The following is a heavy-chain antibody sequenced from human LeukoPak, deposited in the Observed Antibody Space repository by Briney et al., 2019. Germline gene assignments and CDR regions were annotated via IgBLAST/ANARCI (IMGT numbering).Heavy chain of an antibody. CDR3: ARDHEDPYYFDY. CDR2: IYYSGST. J-gene: IGHJ4*02. V-gene: IGHV4-59*01. Sequence: SETLSLTCTVSGGSISSYYWSWIRQPPGKGLEWIGYIYYSGSTNYNPSLKSRVTISVDTSKNQFSLKLGSVTAADTAVYYCARDHEDPYYFDYWGQGTLVTVSS. CDR1: GGSISSYY.